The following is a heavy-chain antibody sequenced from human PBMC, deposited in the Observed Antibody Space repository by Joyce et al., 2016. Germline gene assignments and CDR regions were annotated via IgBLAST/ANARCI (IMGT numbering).Heavy chain of an antibody. CDR3: AGEWGAGDYDFDS. D-gene: IGHD4-17*01. J-gene: IGHJ4*02. Sequence: EVLLVESGGGLVQPGGSLTLSCGASGFTFSNYGMNWVRQAPGKGLDWISQLSTSRSTIYYADSLKGRFTISRDNAKNSLYLQMNSLRDEDTAVYYCAGEWGAGDYDFDSWGQGTLVTVSS. CDR1: GFTFSNYG. V-gene: IGHV3-48*02. CDR2: LSTSRSTI.